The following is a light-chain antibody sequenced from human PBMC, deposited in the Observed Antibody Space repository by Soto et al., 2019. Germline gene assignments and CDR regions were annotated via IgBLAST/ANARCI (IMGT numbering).Light chain of an antibody. J-gene: IGKJ4*01. CDR1: QSVSSY. V-gene: IGKV3-11*01. CDR2: YAS. Sequence: EIVLIQYPLTMAASAGGGAPVSCRASQSVSSYLAWYQQKPGQAPTLLIYYASKRATGIPARFSVSEPGTDFALTISSLDPEDFAVYYCQQCSNWPLTFGGGTKVDIK. CDR3: QQCSNWPLT.